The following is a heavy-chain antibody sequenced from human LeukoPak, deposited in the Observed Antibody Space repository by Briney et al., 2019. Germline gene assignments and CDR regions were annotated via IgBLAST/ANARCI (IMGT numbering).Heavy chain of an antibody. CDR1: GGSFSGYY. CDR2: INHSGST. J-gene: IGHJ6*02. D-gene: IGHD6-13*01. V-gene: IGHV4-34*01. Sequence: SETLSLSCAVYGGSFSGYYWSWIRQPPGKGLEWIGEINHSGSTNYNPSLKSRVTISVDTSKNQFSLKLSSVTAADTAVYYCARGPGLISGSAAGNYYYGMDVWGQGTTVTVSS. CDR3: ARGPGLISGSAAGNYYYGMDV.